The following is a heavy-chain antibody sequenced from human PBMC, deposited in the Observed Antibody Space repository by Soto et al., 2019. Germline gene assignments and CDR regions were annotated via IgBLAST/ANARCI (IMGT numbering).Heavy chain of an antibody. V-gene: IGHV3-21*06. CDR2: ISSSSAYI. J-gene: IGHJ4*02. D-gene: IGHD3-16*01. Sequence: EVHLVEAGGGLVKPGESLTLSCAASGFTFGSFTLNWVRQAPGKGLEWVSSISSSSAYIYYAESVKGRFTISRDNARSTLYLQMNSLRLVDTAVYFCARDGLTFGGDWGQGTLVAVSS. CDR1: GFTFGSFT. CDR3: ARDGLTFGGD.